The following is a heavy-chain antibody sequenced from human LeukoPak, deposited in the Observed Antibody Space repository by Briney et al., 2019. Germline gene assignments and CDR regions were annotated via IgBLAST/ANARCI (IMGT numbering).Heavy chain of an antibody. CDR1: GGSFSGYY. D-gene: IGHD3-10*01. J-gene: IGHJ6*02. CDR3: ARGTLGGYYYYGMDV. Sequence: KPSETLSLTCAVYGGSFSGYYWSWIRQPPGKGLEWIGEINHSGSTNCNPSLKSRVTISVDTSKNQFSLKLISVTAADTAVYYCARGTLGGYYYYGMDVWGQGTTVTVSS. CDR2: INHSGST. V-gene: IGHV4-34*01.